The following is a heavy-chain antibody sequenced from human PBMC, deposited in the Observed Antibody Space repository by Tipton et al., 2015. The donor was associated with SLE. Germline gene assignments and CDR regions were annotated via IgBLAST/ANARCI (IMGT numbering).Heavy chain of an antibody. CDR3: ARVTRNYGVCDY. CDR2: IYYSGST. J-gene: IGHJ4*02. V-gene: IGHV4-61*08. Sequence: TLSLTCTVSGGSISSGGYYWSWIRQHPGKGLEWIGYIYYSGSTNYNPSLKSRVTISVDTSKNQFSLKLSSVTAADTAVYYCARVTRNYGVCDYWGQGTLVTVSS. CDR1: GGSISSGGYY. D-gene: IGHD3-10*01.